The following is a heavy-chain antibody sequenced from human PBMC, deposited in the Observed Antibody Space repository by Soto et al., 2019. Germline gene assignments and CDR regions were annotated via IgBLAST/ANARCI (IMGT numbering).Heavy chain of an antibody. J-gene: IGHJ4*02. V-gene: IGHV3-33*01. D-gene: IGHD1-26*01. CDR3: ARGSGPVVGATISDY. Sequence: GGSLRLSCAASGFTFSSYGMHWVRQAPGKGLEWVAVIWYDGSNKYYADSVKGRFTISRDNSKNTLYLQMNSLRAEDTAVYYCARGSGPVVGATISDYWGQGTLVTVSS. CDR2: IWYDGSNK. CDR1: GFTFSSYG.